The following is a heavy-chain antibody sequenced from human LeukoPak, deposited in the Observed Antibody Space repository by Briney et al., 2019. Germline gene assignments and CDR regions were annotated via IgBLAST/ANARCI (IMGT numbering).Heavy chain of an antibody. J-gene: IGHJ4*02. CDR1: GFTFSTYS. Sequence: GGSLRLSCAASGFTFSTYSMTWVRQAPGKGLEWVSSLSSSSSYIYYADSGKGRFTISRDNARNSLYLQMNSLRADDAAVYYCAREPTSMGSDYWGQGTLVTVSS. D-gene: IGHD5-18*01. CDR2: LSSSSSYI. V-gene: IGHV3-21*01. CDR3: AREPTSMGSDY.